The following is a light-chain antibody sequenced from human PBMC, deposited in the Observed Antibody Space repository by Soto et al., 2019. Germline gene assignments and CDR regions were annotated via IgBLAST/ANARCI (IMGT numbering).Light chain of an antibody. Sequence: EIVLTQSPGTLSLSPGERATLSCRASQSVTSNSLAWYQQKPGQAPRLLIYGASSRATGIPDRFSGNGSGTDFTLTISRLEPEDFAVYYCLQRSDWRTFGRGTKVEIK. CDR2: GAS. CDR3: LQRSDWRT. V-gene: IGKV3D-20*02. J-gene: IGKJ1*01. CDR1: QSVTSNS.